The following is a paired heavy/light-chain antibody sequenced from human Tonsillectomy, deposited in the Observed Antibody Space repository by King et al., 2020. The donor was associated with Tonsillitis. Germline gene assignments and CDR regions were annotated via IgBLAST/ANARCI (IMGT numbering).Heavy chain of an antibody. CDR1: GFTFSTSA. J-gene: IGHJ3*01. CDR3: VKDRTGAWAFDV. D-gene: IGHD1-1*01. CDR2: INDYGSRT. V-gene: IGHV3-64D*06. Sequence: EVQLVESGGGLVQPGGSLRLSCSASGFTFSTSAFHWVRQAPGKGLEYVSSINDYGSRTHFADSVRGRFTIARDNSKNTVYLQMNSLRDADTAVYSCVKDRTGAWAFDVWGQGTMVSVSS.
Light chain of an antibody. CDR1: SSDIGGDNH. J-gene: IGLJ3*02. Sequence: QSALTQPRSVSGSPGQSVTISCTGTSSDIGGDNHVSWYQQHPGKVPQIMIYDVSKRPSGVPDRFSGYKSGNTASLTISGLQAEDEADYYCCSYVGISANWLFGGGTRLTVL. CDR2: DVS. V-gene: IGLV2-11*01. CDR3: CSYVGISANWL.